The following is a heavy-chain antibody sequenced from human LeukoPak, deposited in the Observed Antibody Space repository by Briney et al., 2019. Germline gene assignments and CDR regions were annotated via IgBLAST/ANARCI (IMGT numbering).Heavy chain of an antibody. Sequence: SGTLSLTCTVSGDSSNTYYWNWIRQPPGKGLEWIARIYYTGSASYNPSLKSRATISVDTSKNQFSLSLSSVTAADTAVYYCACGVPHSYYYMDVWGKGTTVAVSS. J-gene: IGHJ6*03. V-gene: IGHV4-59*12. CDR1: GDSSNTYY. CDR3: ACGVPHSYYYMDV. CDR2: IYYTGSA. D-gene: IGHD2-21*01.